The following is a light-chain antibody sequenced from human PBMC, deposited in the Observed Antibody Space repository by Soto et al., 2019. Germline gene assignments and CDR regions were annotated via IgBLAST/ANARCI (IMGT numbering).Light chain of an antibody. J-gene: IGLJ3*02. CDR2: LND. CDR1: TANIGSNY. Sequence: QSVLTQPPSASGTPGQRVSISCSGGTANIGSNYVCWYQQLPGTAPKLLIYLNDQRPSGVPDRFSGSKSGTSASLAISGLRSADEADYYCAAWDDRLSGPVFGGGTKLTGL. V-gene: IGLV1-47*02. CDR3: AAWDDRLSGPV.